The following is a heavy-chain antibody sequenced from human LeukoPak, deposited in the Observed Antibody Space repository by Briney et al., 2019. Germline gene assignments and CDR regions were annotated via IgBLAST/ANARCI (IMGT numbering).Heavy chain of an antibody. Sequence: GASVKVSCKASGGTFSSYAISWVRQAPGQGLEWMGGIIPIFGTANYAQKFQGRVTITADESTSTAYMELSSLRSEDTAVYYCARDRDHTMVRGYDAFDIWGQGTMVTVSS. J-gene: IGHJ3*02. CDR1: GGTFSSYA. D-gene: IGHD3-10*01. CDR2: IIPIFGTA. V-gene: IGHV1-69*13. CDR3: ARDRDHTMVRGYDAFDI.